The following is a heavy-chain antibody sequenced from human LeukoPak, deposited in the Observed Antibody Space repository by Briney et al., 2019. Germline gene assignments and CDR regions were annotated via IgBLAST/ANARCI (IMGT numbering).Heavy chain of an antibody. V-gene: IGHV3-7*01. CDR2: IKQDGSEK. CDR3: ARDPDDYYDSSGYYFDY. J-gene: IGHJ4*02. CDR1: GFTFSSYW. D-gene: IGHD3-22*01. Sequence: GGSLRLSCAASGFTFSSYWMSWVRQAPGKGLEWVADIKQDGSEKYYVDSVKGRFTISRDNAKNSLYLQMNSLRAEDTAAYYCARDPDDYYDSSGYYFDYWGQGTLVTVSS.